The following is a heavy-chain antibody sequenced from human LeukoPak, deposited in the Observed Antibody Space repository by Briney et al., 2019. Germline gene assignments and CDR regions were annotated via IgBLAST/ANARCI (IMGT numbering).Heavy chain of an antibody. D-gene: IGHD3-22*01. V-gene: IGHV7-4-1*02. CDR1: GYTFTSYA. CDR2: INTNTGNP. Sequence: ASVTVSCKASGYTFTSYAMNWVRQAPGQGLEWMGWINTNTGNPTYAQGFTGRFVFSLDTSVSTAYLQISSLKAEDTAVYYCARELDSSGYYGFYYYYGMDVWGQGTTVTVSS. CDR3: ARELDSSGYYGFYYYYGMDV. J-gene: IGHJ6*02.